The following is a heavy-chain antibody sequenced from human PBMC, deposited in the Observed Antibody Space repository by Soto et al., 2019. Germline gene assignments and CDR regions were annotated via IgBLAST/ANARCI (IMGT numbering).Heavy chain of an antibody. Sequence: SETLSLTCTVSGGSVSSGSYYWSWIRQPPGKGLEWIGYIYYSGSTNYNPSLKSRVTISVDTSKNQFSLKLSSVTAADTAVYYCARDPLTGDDAFDIWGQGTTVTVSS. V-gene: IGHV4-61*01. CDR1: GGSVSSGSYY. J-gene: IGHJ3*02. CDR3: ARDPLTGDDAFDI. D-gene: IGHD7-27*01. CDR2: IYYSGST.